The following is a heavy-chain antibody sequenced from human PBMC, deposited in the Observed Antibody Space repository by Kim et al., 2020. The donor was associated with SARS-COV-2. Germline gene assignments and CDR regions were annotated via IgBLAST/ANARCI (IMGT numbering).Heavy chain of an antibody. V-gene: IGHV3-23*01. D-gene: IGHD2-21*02. CDR3: ANLGGGNSGHLCY. CDR1: GFTFSSYA. J-gene: IGHJ4*02. Sequence: GGSLRLSCAASGFTFSSYAMSWVRQAPGKGLEWVSAISGSGGSTYYADSVKGRFTISRDNSKNTLYLQMNSLRAEDTAVYYCANLGGGNSGHLCYWGQGTLVTVSS. CDR2: ISGSGGST.